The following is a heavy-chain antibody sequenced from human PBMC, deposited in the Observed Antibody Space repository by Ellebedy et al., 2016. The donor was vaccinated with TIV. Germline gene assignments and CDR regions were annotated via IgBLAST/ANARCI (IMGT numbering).Heavy chain of an antibody. D-gene: IGHD6-13*01. CDR2: ISNSGDTT. CDR3: AKLAGISSWYAEY. Sequence: GESLKISCAASGFTFSCCDMSWVRQAPGKGLEWVSVISNSGDTTYADSVMGRFTISRDNSINTLYLQMNSLRADDTAIYYCAKLAGISSWYAEYWGQGTLVTVSS. CDR1: GFTFSCCD. V-gene: IGHV3-23*01. J-gene: IGHJ4*02.